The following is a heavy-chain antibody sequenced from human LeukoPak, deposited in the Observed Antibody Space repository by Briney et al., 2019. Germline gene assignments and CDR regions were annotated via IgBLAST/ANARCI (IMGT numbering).Heavy chain of an antibody. Sequence: PGGSLRLSCAASGFTFSSYSMNWVRQAPGKGLEWVSSISSSSSYIYYADSVKGRFTISRDNAKNSLYLQMNSLRAEDTAVYYCASGGYCSSTSRYEPYYYYGMDVWGKGTTVTVSS. CDR3: ASGGYCSSTSRYEPYYYYGMDV. V-gene: IGHV3-21*01. CDR2: ISSSSSYI. J-gene: IGHJ6*04. CDR1: GFTFSSYS. D-gene: IGHD2-2*01.